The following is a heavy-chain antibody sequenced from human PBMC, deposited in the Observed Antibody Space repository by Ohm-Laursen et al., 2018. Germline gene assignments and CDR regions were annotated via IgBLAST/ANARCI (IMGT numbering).Heavy chain of an antibody. Sequence: SLRLSCTASGFTVSSSYMSWVRQAPGKGLEWVSVIYSGGSTYYADSVKGRFTISRDNSKNTLYLQMNSLRAEDTAVYYCARESYCRSTSCSTRYGMDVWGQGTTVTVSS. CDR2: IYSGGST. CDR3: ARESYCRSTSCSTRYGMDV. D-gene: IGHD2-2*02. CDR1: GFTVSSSY. V-gene: IGHV3-53*01. J-gene: IGHJ6*02.